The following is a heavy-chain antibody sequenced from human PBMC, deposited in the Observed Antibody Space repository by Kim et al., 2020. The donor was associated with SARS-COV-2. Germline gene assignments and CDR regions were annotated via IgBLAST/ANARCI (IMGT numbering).Heavy chain of an antibody. CDR2: IRSKTYGGTT. J-gene: IGHJ5*01. CDR1: GFTFGDYA. Sequence: GGSLRLSCTASGFTFGDYAMTWVRQAPGKGLECVGFIRSKTYGGTTEYAASVKGRFTISRDDSNSIAYLQMNSLKSEDTAVYYCTRALTSSCYDSWGQGTLVTVSS. D-gene: IGHD2-2*01. CDR3: TRALTSSCYDS. V-gene: IGHV3-49*04.